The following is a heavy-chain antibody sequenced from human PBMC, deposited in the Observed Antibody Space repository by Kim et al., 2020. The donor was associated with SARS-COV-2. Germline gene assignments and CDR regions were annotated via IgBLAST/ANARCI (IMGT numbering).Heavy chain of an antibody. J-gene: IGHJ5*02. CDR1: GYTFTSYA. V-gene: IGHV1-3*01. CDR2: INAGNGNT. CDR3: ARDSPQGNWFDP. Sequence: ASVKVSCKASGYTFTSYAMHWVRQAPGQRLEWMGWINAGNGNTKYSQKFQRRVTITMDTSASTAYMQLSSLRSEDTAVYYCARDSPQGNWFDPWCQGTLV.